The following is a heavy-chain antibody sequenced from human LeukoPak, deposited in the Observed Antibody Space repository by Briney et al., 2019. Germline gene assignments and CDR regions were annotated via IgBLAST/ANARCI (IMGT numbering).Heavy chain of an antibody. V-gene: IGHV4-34*01. CDR1: GGSFSGYY. CDR2: INHSGST. J-gene: IGHJ5*02. Sequence: SSETLSLTCAVYGGSFSGYYWSWIRQPPGKGLEWIGEINHSGSTNYNPSLKSRVTISVDTSKNQFSLKLSSVTAADTAVYYCARGPFGVVTRNWFDPWGQGTLVTVSS. CDR3: ARGPFGVVTRNWFDP. D-gene: IGHD3-3*01.